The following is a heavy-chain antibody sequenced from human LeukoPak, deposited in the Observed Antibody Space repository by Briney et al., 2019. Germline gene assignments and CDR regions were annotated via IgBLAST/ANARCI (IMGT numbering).Heavy chain of an antibody. Sequence: GGSLRLSCAASGFTFSDYYMSWIRQAPGKGLEWVSYISSSGSTIYYAESVKGRFTISRDNAKNSLYLQMNSLRAEDTAVYYCARVPKCSSTSCRYNWFDPWGQGTLVTVSS. D-gene: IGHD2-2*01. CDR2: ISSSGSTI. V-gene: IGHV3-11*01. CDR1: GFTFSDYY. CDR3: ARVPKCSSTSCRYNWFDP. J-gene: IGHJ5*02.